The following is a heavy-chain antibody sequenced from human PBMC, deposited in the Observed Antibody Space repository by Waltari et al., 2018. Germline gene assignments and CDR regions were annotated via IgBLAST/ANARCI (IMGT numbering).Heavy chain of an antibody. D-gene: IGHD3-16*01. J-gene: IGHJ4*02. CDR1: GFTFSTTW. V-gene: IGHV3-7*01. CDR3: ASGGGRPFDY. CDR2: IKPDGSEK. Sequence: EVQLVESGGALVQPGGSVRLSCAASGFTFSTTWMCWVRQTPGKGLEWGANIKPDGSEKYYVDSVKGRFTISRDNAKNSLYLQMNSLRAEDTAVYFCASGGGRPFDYWGQGTLVTVSS.